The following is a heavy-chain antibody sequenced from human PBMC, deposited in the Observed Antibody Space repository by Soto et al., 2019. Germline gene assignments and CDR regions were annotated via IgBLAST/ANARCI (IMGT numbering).Heavy chain of an antibody. CDR1: GFTFSSYA. Sequence: EVQLLESGGGLVQPGGSLRLSCAASGFTFSSYAMSWVRQAPGKGLEWVSAISGSGGSTDYADSVKGRVTISRDNSKHTRYLQMNSLRAEDTAVYYCAKEAKELLWFGESFDYWGEGTLVTVSS. D-gene: IGHD3-10*01. J-gene: IGHJ4*02. CDR2: ISGSGGST. CDR3: AKEAKELLWFGESFDY. V-gene: IGHV3-23*01.